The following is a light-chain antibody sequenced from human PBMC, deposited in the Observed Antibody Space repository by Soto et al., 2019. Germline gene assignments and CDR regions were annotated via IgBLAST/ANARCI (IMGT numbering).Light chain of an antibody. CDR3: QQNLGVHT. Sequence: EIVMTQSPATLSVSPGERATLSCRASQSVSSNLAWYQQRPGQPPRLLIYGASSRATGIPARFSGSGSETEFTLTISSLQSEDSAVYYCQQNLGVHTFGQGTKVDIK. CDR1: QSVSSN. J-gene: IGKJ1*01. CDR2: GAS. V-gene: IGKV3D-15*01.